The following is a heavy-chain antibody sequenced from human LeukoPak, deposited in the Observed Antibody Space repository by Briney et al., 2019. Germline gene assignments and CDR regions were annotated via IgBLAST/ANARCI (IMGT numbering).Heavy chain of an antibody. Sequence: GGSLRLSCAASGFTFSSYWMHWVRQAPGKELVWVSRINSDGSSTSYADSVKGRFTISRDNAKNTLYLQMNSLRAEDTAVYYCARAKPYSSSSLDYRGQGTLVTVSS. V-gene: IGHV3-74*01. CDR1: GFTFSSYW. J-gene: IGHJ4*02. CDR3: ARAKPYSSSSLDY. CDR2: INSDGSST. D-gene: IGHD6-6*01.